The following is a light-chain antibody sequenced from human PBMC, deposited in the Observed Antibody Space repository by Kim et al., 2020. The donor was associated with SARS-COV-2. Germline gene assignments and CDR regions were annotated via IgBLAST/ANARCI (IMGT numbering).Light chain of an antibody. CDR3: QQYKSYPYT. Sequence: DIQMTQSPSTLSASVGDRVTITCRASQSISTSLAWYQQKPGKAPKLLIYKASNLESGVPSRYSGSGSGTEFTLTISSLQPDDFAIYYCQQYKSYPYTFGQGTKLEI. J-gene: IGKJ2*01. V-gene: IGKV1-5*03. CDR1: QSISTS. CDR2: KAS.